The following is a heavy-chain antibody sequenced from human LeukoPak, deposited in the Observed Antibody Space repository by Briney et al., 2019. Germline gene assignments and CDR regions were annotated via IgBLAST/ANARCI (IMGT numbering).Heavy chain of an antibody. Sequence: VSVKVSCKASGYTFTSYYMHWVRQAPGQRLEWMGWINAGNGNTKYSQKFQGRVTITRDTSASTAYMELGSLRSEDTAVYYCARDMSSGWSFDSWGQGTLVTVSS. CDR3: ARDMSSGWSFDS. CDR2: INAGNGNT. CDR1: GYTFTSYY. V-gene: IGHV1-3*01. J-gene: IGHJ4*02. D-gene: IGHD6-19*01.